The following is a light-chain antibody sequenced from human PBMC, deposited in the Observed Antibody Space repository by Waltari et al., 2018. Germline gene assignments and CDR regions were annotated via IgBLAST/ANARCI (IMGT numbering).Light chain of an antibody. V-gene: IGLV1-40*01. CDR1: TSNIGAGHD. Sequence: QSVLTQPPSVSGTPGQRVTISCSGSTSNIGAGHDVHWYQHLPGTAPTLLIHGNNNRPSGVPDRFSGSKSGTSASLAITGLQADDEADYFCQSFDNMLSGGVVFGGGTKLAVL. J-gene: IGLJ2*01. CDR2: GNN. CDR3: QSFDNMLSGGVV.